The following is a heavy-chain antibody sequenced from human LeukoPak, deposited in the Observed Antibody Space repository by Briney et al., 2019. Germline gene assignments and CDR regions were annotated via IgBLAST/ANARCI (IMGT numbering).Heavy chain of an antibody. CDR3: ARDVPGTTPFDF. J-gene: IGHJ4*02. V-gene: IGHV1-18*01. CDR1: GYTFTSYG. Sequence: ASVKVPCKASGYTFTSYGISWVRQAPGQGLEWMGWISANNGDTNYVQKFRGRVTMTTDTSTSTAYMELRSLISDDTAVYYCARDVPGTTPFDFWGQGTLVTVSS. D-gene: IGHD1-7*01. CDR2: ISANNGDT.